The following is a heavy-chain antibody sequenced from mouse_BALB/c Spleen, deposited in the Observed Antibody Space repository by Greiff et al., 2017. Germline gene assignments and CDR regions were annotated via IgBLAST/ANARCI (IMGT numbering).Heavy chain of an antibody. Sequence: DVMLVESGGGLVKPGGSLKLSCAASGFTFSSYTMSWVRQTPEKRLEWVATISSGGSYTYYPDSVKGRFTISGDNAKNTLYLQMSSLKSEDTAMYDCTRNDYDGGAWFAYWGQGTLVTVSA. CDR3: TRNDYDGGAWFAY. CDR1: GFTFSSYT. D-gene: IGHD2-4*01. V-gene: IGHV5-6-4*01. J-gene: IGHJ3*01. CDR2: ISSGGSYT.